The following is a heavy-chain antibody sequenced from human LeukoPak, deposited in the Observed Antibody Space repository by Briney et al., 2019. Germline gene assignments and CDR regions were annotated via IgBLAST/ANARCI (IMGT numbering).Heavy chain of an antibody. CDR2: IYYSGST. J-gene: IGHJ4*02. D-gene: IGHD3-22*01. CDR1: GGSISSYY. CDR3: ASPGDSSGYYY. V-gene: IGHV4-59*01. Sequence: SETLSLTCTVSGGSISSYYWSWIRQPPGKGLEWIGYIYYSGSTNYNPSLKSRVTISIDTSKNQLSLKLSSVTAADTAVYYCASPGDSSGYYYWGQGTLVTVSS.